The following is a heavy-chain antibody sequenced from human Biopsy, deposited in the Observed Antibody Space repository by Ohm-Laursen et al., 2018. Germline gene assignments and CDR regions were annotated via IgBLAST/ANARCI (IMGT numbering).Heavy chain of an antibody. Sequence: SETLSLTCTVSGASITSYYWGWIRQPPGKGLEWIGSIFYRGSTHYKPSLKSRVNISVDTSKNQFSLKLNSVTAADTAVYYCARDYDTSGYYYVSWGQGTLVTVSS. CDR3: ARDYDTSGYYYVS. V-gene: IGHV4-39*01. D-gene: IGHD3-22*01. CDR2: IFYRGST. J-gene: IGHJ5*02. CDR1: GASITSYY.